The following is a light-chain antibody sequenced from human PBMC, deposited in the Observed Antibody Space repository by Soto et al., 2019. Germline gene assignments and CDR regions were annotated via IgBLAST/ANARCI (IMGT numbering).Light chain of an antibody. V-gene: IGLV1-40*01. CDR1: SSNIGAHYD. CDR2: GNS. J-gene: IGLJ1*01. Sequence: QSVLTQPPSVSGAPGQRVTISCTGSSSNIGAHYDVHWYQQLPGTAPKLLIYGNSNRPSGVPDRFSGSKSGTSASLAITGLQAEDEADYYCQSYDSGVTGSVFGTGTKLTVL. CDR3: QSYDSGVTGSV.